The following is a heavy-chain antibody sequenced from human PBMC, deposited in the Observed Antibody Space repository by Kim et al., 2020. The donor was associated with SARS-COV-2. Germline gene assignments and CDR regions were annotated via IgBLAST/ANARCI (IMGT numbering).Heavy chain of an antibody. CDR2: IRSKAYGGTT. V-gene: IGHV3-49*03. CDR3: TSPLPYCSSTSCYERCFDY. J-gene: IGHJ4*02. Sequence: GGSLRLSCTASGFTFGDYAMSWFRQAPGKGLEWVGFIRSKAYGGTTEYAASVKGRFTISRDDSKSIAYLQMNSLKTEDTAVYYCTSPLPYCSSTSCYERCFDYWGQGTLVTVSS. D-gene: IGHD2-2*01. CDR1: GFTFGDYA.